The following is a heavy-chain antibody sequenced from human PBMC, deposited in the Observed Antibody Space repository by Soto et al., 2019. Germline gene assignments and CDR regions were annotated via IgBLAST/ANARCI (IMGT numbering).Heavy chain of an antibody. Sequence: QVQLVQSGAEVKKPGSSVKVSCKASGGTFSSYAISWVRQAPGQGLEWMGGIIPIFGTSNYAQKFQVRVTITADESTSTDYMELRSLRSEDTAVYYCARVLISGDFWSGYYGYWGQGPLVTVSS. CDR1: GGTFSSYA. CDR3: ARVLISGDFWSGYYGY. CDR2: IIPIFGTS. V-gene: IGHV1-69*01. J-gene: IGHJ4*02. D-gene: IGHD3-3*01.